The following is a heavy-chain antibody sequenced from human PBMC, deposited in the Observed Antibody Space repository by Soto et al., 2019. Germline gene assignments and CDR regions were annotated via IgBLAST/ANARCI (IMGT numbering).Heavy chain of an antibody. D-gene: IGHD3-22*01. Sequence: SETLSLTCIVCGGSMNSYYWNWLRQPPGKALEWTGHIYYSGSTNYNLSLKSRVTMSVDTSKNQFSLKLSSVTAADTAVYYCARMGGYYHSTGYWSESRPFHYWPQGTLVTV. CDR2: IYYSGST. CDR1: GGSMNSYY. V-gene: IGHV4-59*01. J-gene: IGHJ4*02. CDR3: ARMGGYYHSTGYWSESRPFHY.